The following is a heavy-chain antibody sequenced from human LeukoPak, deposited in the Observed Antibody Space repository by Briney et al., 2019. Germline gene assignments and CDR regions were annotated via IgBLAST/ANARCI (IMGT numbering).Heavy chain of an antibody. Sequence: PGGSLRLSCAASGFSFSSYWMSWVRQVPGKGLEWVANIKEDGSERHYVDSVKGRFTISRDNAKTSLYLQMNSLRAEDTAVYYCAELGITMIGGVWGKGTTVTISS. CDR1: GFSFSSYW. D-gene: IGHD3-10*02. CDR3: AELGITMIGGV. J-gene: IGHJ6*04. CDR2: IKEDGSER. V-gene: IGHV3-7*01.